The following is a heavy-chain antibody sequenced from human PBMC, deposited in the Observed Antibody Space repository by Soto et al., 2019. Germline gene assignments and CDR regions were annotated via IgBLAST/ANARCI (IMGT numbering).Heavy chain of an antibody. Sequence: ASVKVSCKASGGTFTSYYMHWVRHAPGQGLEWMGIINPSGGSTSYAQKFQGRVTMTRDTSTSTVYMELSSLRSEDTAVYYCAREGRYCSGGSCMYWFDPWGQGTLVTVSS. V-gene: IGHV1-46*01. D-gene: IGHD2-15*01. J-gene: IGHJ5*02. CDR1: GGTFTSYY. CDR3: AREGRYCSGGSCMYWFDP. CDR2: INPSGGST.